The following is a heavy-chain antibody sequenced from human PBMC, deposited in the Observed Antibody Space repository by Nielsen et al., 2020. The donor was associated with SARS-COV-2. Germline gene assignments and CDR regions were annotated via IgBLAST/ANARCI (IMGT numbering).Heavy chain of an antibody. J-gene: IGHJ6*02. CDR1: GFTFSSYG. V-gene: IGHV3-30*18. Sequence: GESLKISCAASGFTFSSYGMHWVRQASGKGLEWVAVISYDGSNQYYADSVKGRFTISRDNSKNTLYLQMNSLRAEDTAVYYCAKDESPSGGSSSWYANYYYYYGMDVWGQGTTVTVSS. D-gene: IGHD6-13*01. CDR2: ISYDGSNQ. CDR3: AKDESPSGGSSSWYANYYYYYGMDV.